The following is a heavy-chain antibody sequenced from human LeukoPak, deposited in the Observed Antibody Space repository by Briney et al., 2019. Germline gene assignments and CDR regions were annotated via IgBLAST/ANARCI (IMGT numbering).Heavy chain of an antibody. J-gene: IGHJ6*02. CDR3: VIAGSTSGNYYYGMDV. CDR2: ISGSGTAK. D-gene: IGHD2-2*01. V-gene: IGHV3-23*01. Sequence: GGSLRLSCAASGFTFSSYAMSWVRQAPGKGLQWVSIISGSGTAKYNADSVKGRFTIARDNSKNTLYVQMNSLRAEDTAVYYCVIAGSTSGNYYYGMDVWGQGTSVTVSS. CDR1: GFTFSSYA.